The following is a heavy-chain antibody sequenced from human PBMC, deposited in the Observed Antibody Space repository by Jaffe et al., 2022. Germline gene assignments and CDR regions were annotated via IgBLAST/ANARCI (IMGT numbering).Heavy chain of an antibody. Sequence: QLQLQESGPGLVKPSETLSLTCTVSGGSISSSSYYWGWIRQPPGKGLEWIGSIYYSGSTYYNPSLKSRVTISVDTSKNQFSLKLSSVTAADTAVYYCARHVALPSHPIVVVPAARLSYFDYWGQGTLVTVSS. CDR2: IYYSGST. V-gene: IGHV4-39*01. J-gene: IGHJ4*02. CDR1: GGSISSSSYY. CDR3: ARHVALPSHPIVVVPAARLSYFDY. D-gene: IGHD2-2*01.